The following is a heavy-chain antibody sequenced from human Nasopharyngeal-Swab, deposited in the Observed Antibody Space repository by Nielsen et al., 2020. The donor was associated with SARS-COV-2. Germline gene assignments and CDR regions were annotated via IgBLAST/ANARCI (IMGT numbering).Heavy chain of an antibody. Sequence: ASVKVSCKASGYTFTSYYMHWVRQAPGQGLEWMGIINPSGGSTSYAQKFQGRVTMTRDTSTSTVYMELSGLRSEDTAVYYCARRRKPGGYYYGMDVWGQGTTVTVSS. V-gene: IGHV1-46*01. CDR2: INPSGGST. CDR1: GYTFTSYY. J-gene: IGHJ6*02. D-gene: IGHD1-14*01. CDR3: ARRRKPGGYYYGMDV.